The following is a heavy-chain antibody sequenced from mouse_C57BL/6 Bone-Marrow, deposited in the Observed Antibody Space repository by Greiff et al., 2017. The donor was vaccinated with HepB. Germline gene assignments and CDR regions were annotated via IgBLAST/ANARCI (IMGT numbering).Heavy chain of an antibody. J-gene: IGHJ3*01. D-gene: IGHD1-1*01. CDR3: ARSRLPLRLAGAY. Sequence: EVKLLESGPGLAKPSQTLSLTCSVTGYSITSDYWNWIRKFPGNKLEYMGYISYSGSTYYNPSLKSRISITRDTSKNQYYLQLNSVTTEDTATYYCARSRLPLRLAGAYWGQGTLVTVSA. CDR2: ISYSGST. V-gene: IGHV3-8*01. CDR1: GYSITSDY.